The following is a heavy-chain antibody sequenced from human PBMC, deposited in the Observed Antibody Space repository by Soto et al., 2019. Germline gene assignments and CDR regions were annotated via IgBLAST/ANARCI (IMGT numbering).Heavy chain of an antibody. CDR3: ARYTGSNSLFDS. D-gene: IGHD1-26*01. V-gene: IGHV3-30*04. CDR1: GFTFSSYA. CDR2: ISYDGSNK. J-gene: IGHJ4*02. Sequence: QAQLEESGGGVVQPGMSLRLSCAASGFTFSSYAMHWVRQAPGKGLEWVAVISYDGSNKYYADSVKGRFTISRDNSKNTLYLQMNSLRTEDTAVYFCARYTGSNSLFDSWGQGTLVTVSS.